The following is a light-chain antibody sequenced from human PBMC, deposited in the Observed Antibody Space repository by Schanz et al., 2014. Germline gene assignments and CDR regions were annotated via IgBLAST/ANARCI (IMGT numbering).Light chain of an antibody. CDR2: DVT. CDR3: GSYAGRPWV. CDR1: SSDVGAYNY. J-gene: IGLJ3*02. Sequence: QSALTQPPSASGSPGQSVTISCTGTSSDVGAYNYVSWYQQHPGKAPKLIISDVTRRPSGVPDRFSGSKSDNTASLTVSGLQVEDEADYYCGSYAGRPWVFGGGTKLTVL. V-gene: IGLV2-8*01.